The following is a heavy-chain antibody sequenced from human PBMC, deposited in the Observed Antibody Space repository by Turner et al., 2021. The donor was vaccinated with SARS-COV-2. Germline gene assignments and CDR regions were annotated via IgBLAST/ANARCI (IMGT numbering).Heavy chain of an antibody. CDR2: IKGDGSGA. J-gene: IGHJ4*02. Sequence: EVQVVESGGGLVQPGGSLRLSCAASGFTFSTYWMHWVRQVPGKGLMWVSRIKGDGSGATYADSVQGRFRIARDNAKNTLSLQMNNLRVEDTAIYYCARSNPPQDWGQGTLVTVSS. CDR3: ARSNPPQD. V-gene: IGHV3-74*01. CDR1: GFTFSTYW.